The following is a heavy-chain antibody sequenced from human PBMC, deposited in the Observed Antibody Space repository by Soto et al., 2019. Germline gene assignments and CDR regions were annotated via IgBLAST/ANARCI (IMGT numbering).Heavy chain of an antibody. CDR1: GGSFSGYY. D-gene: IGHD2-2*01. CDR2: INHSGST. V-gene: IGHV4-34*01. Sequence: SETLSLTCAVYGGSFSGYYWSWIRQPPGKGLEWIWEINHSGSTNYNPSLKSRVTISVDTSKNQFSLKLSSVTAADTAVYYCASSTSLDYWGQGTLVTVSS. J-gene: IGHJ4*02. CDR3: ASSTSLDY.